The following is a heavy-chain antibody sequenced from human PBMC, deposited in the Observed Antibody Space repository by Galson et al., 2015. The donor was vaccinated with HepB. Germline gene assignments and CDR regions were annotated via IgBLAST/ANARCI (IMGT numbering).Heavy chain of an antibody. J-gene: IGHJ3*02. V-gene: IGHV3-21*01. D-gene: IGHD5-24*01. Sequence: SLRLSCAASGFTFSSYSMNWVRQAPGKGLEWVSSISSSSSYIYYADSVKGRFTISRDNAKNSLYLQMNSLRAEDTAVYYCANRDGYNYDAFDIWGQGTMVTVSS. CDR3: ANRDGYNYDAFDI. CDR1: GFTFSSYS. CDR2: ISSSSSYI.